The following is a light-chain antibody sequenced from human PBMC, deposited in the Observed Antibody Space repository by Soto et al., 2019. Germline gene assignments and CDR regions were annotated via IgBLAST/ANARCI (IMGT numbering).Light chain of an antibody. CDR1: QDIRGV. Sequence: AIQVTQSPSSLSASVGDRVTITCRASQDIRGVLAWYQQNPGKAPKLLIYDVSTLESGVPSRFSGSGSGTEFTLTISSLQPEDFGTYYCQQFNSYPITFGHGTRLEIK. J-gene: IGKJ5*01. V-gene: IGKV1-13*02. CDR2: DVS. CDR3: QQFNSYPIT.